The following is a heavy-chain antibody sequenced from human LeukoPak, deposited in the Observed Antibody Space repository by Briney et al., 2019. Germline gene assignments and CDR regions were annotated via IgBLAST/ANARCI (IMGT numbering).Heavy chain of an antibody. CDR1: GYTFTRYY. J-gene: IGHJ4*02. Sequence: SVKVSCKAAGYTFTRYYMQSVRQSPGHRLEWMGVINPSVGSTSYAQKFQGRVTMARDTSTSTDYMELSSLRSEDTAVYDYAASYSYGSHYFDYWGQGTLVTVSS. CDR3: AASYSYGSHYFDY. D-gene: IGHD5-18*01. CDR2: INPSVGST. V-gene: IGHV1-46*01.